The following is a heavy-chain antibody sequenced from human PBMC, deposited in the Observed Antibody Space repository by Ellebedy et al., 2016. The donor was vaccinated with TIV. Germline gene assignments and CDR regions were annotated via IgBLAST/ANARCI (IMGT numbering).Heavy chain of an antibody. V-gene: IGHV3-7*03. CDR2: INRDGSDK. Sequence: GESLKISXAASAFTSDTYWMTWVRQAPGKGLEWVANINRDGSDKNYVDSVKGRFTISRDNAKRPLYLQMTSLRDEDTAVYYCAGSSGWSGEGGSWGQGTLVTVSS. CDR1: AFTSDTYW. CDR3: AGSSGWSGEGGS. J-gene: IGHJ4*02. D-gene: IGHD6-19*01.